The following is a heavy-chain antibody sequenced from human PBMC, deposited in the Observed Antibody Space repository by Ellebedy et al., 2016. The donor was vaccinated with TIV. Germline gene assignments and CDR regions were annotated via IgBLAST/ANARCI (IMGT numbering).Heavy chain of an antibody. V-gene: IGHV4-4*07. Sequence: SETLSLTCTVSGGSISSYYWSWIRQPAGKGLEWIGRIYTSGTTIHNPSLNSRVTMSVDTSKTHFSLKLSSVTAADTAVYYCARDQVAAAGTNYYSGMDVWGQGTTVTVSS. D-gene: IGHD6-13*01. J-gene: IGHJ6*02. CDR3: ARDQVAAAGTNYYSGMDV. CDR2: IYTSGTT. CDR1: GGSISSYY.